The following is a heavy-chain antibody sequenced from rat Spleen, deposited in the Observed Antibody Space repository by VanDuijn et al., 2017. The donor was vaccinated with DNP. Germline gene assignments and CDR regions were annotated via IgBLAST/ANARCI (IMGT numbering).Heavy chain of an antibody. CDR3: ASLNNYNWFAY. J-gene: IGHJ3*01. CDR2: ISTSGSRT. Sequence: EVQLVESGGDLVQPGRSLKLSCAASGFTFSYYGMAWVRQAPKKGLEWVATISTSGSRTYYPDSVKGRFTISRDHARSTLYLQMDSLRSEDTATYYCASLNNYNWFAYWGQGTLVTVSS. CDR1: GFTFSYYG. V-gene: IGHV5-7*01. D-gene: IGHD1-10*01.